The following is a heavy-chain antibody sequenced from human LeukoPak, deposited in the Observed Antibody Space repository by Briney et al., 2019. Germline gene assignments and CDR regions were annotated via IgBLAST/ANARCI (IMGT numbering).Heavy chain of an antibody. J-gene: IGHJ6*03. CDR2: INPSGGST. CDR3: ARGTPTYDILTGYYPYYYYYYMDV. Sequence: ASVKVSCKASGYTFTSYYMHWVRQAPGQGLEWMGIINPSGGSTSYAQKFQGRVTMTRDMSTSTVYMELSSLRSEDTAVYYCARGTPTYDILTGYYPYYYYYYMDVWGKGTTVTISS. CDR1: GYTFTSYY. D-gene: IGHD3-9*01. V-gene: IGHV1-46*01.